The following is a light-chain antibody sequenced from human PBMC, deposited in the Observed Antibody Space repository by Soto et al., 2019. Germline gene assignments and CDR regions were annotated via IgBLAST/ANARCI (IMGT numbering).Light chain of an antibody. CDR2: NNA. Sequence: QSVLTQAPSASGTPGQRVTISCSGSSSNIGSNTVNWYQQLPGTAPKLLIYNNAQRPSGVPDRFSGSKSGTSASLAIGGLKSEDEADYYWAVWDDSLNGWVFGGGTKVTVL. CDR1: SSNIGSNT. J-gene: IGLJ3*02. CDR3: AVWDDSLNGWV. V-gene: IGLV1-44*01.